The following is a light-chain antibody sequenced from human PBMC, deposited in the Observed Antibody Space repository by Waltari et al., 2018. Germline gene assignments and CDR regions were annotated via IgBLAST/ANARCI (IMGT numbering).Light chain of an antibody. CDR2: HDG. CDR3: ATWDDSRSGPV. V-gene: IGLV1-36*01. CDR1: SSNIGNNA. Sequence: QSVLTQPPSVSEAPRQRVTISCSGSSSNIGNNAVNWYQHLPGRAPRLLIYHDGPLPSGVAARFSGSRSGTSASLAIIGRQSGDEADYYCATWDDSRSGPVFGGGTKLTVL. J-gene: IGLJ2*01.